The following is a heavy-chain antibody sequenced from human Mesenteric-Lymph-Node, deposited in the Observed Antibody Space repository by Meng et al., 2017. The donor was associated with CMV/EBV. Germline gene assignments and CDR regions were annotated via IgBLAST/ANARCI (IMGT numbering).Heavy chain of an antibody. D-gene: IGHD4-23*01. V-gene: IGHV4-34*01. Sequence: VQEPPGGAGLLKPSETLSLTCAVYGGSFSGYYWSWIRQPPGKGLEWIGEINHSGSTNYNPSLKSRVTISVDTSKNQFSLKLSSVTAADTAVYYCARHQRWLKSEGGFNYWGQGTLVTVSS. CDR3: ARHQRWLKSEGGFNY. J-gene: IGHJ4*02. CDR1: GGSFSGYY. CDR2: INHSGST.